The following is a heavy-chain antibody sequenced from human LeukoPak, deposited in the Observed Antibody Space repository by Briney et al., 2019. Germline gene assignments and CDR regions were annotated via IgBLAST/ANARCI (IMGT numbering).Heavy chain of an antibody. D-gene: IGHD1-14*01. CDR1: GYRFTDSY. CDR3: ARYQPDYYAFDI. V-gene: IGHV1-69*13. CDR2: IIPIFGTA. Sequence: SVKVSCKASGYRFTDSYMHWVRQAPGQGLEWMGGIIPIFGTANYTQKFQGRVTITADESTSTAYMELSSLRSEDTAVYYCARYQPDYYAFDIWGQGTMVTVSS. J-gene: IGHJ3*02.